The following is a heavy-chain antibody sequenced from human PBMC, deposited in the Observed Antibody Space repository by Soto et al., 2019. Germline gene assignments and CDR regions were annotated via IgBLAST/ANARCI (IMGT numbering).Heavy chain of an antibody. CDR2: ISGDGDST. J-gene: IGHJ5*02. CDR3: AKEVQGGVAGKWFDP. D-gene: IGHD3-16*01. V-gene: IGHV3-23*01. CDR1: GFTFRSYA. Sequence: EVQLLESGGGLIQPGGSLRLSCTASGFTFRSYAMSWVRQAPGRGLEWVSTISGDGDSTYYADSVKGRLTISRDNSKNILYLQMNSLRVEDTAVYYCAKEVQGGVAGKWFDPWGQGTLVTVSS.